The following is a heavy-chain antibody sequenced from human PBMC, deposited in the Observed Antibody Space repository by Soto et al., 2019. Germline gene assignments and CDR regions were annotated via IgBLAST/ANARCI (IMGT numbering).Heavy chain of an antibody. CDR2: INGGGTYA. Sequence: EVQLVESGGGLVQPGGSLRLSCVASGFSFSSHWMHWVRQDPGQGLVWVSRINGGGTYATYADAVRGRFTISRDNANNTLYLKMNSRRVEDTAVYYCLREDGFDQGGQGPLVTVSS. V-gene: IGHV3-74*01. CDR3: LREDGFDQ. D-gene: IGHD4-17*01. CDR1: GFSFSSHW. J-gene: IGHJ4*02.